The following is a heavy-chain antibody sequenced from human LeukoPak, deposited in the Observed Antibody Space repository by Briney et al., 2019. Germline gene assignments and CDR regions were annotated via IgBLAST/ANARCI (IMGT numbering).Heavy chain of an antibody. CDR3: ARGTGIAAAGSNYYYYYGMDV. CDR1: GGTFSSYA. D-gene: IGHD6-13*01. Sequence: ASVKVSCKASGGTFSSYAISWVRQAPGQGLEWMGRIIPILGIANYAQKFQGRVTITADKSTSTAYMELSSLRSEDTAVYYCARGTGIAAAGSNYYYYYGMDVWGQGTTVTVSS. CDR2: IIPILGIA. J-gene: IGHJ6*02. V-gene: IGHV1-69*04.